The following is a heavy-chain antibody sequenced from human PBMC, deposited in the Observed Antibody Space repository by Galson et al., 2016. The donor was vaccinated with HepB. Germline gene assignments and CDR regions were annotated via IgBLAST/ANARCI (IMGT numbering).Heavy chain of an antibody. Sequence: SLRLSCAASRFNFSRYGMHWVRQAPGKGLEWLAVISYDGNIRYYADSVKGRFTISRDNSKSTLYLQMNSLRAEDTAVYYCARGGLLVVITDDDFDYWGQGTLVTVSS. D-gene: IGHD3-22*01. CDR3: ARGGLLVVITDDDFDY. V-gene: IGHV3-30*03. J-gene: IGHJ4*02. CDR1: RFNFSRYG. CDR2: ISYDGNIR.